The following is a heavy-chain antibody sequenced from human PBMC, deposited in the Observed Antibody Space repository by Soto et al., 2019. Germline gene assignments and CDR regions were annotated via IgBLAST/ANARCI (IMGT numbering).Heavy chain of an antibody. V-gene: IGHV3-30-3*01. J-gene: IGHJ3*02. CDR2: ISYDGSNK. CDR3: ARNTWLGCLVLRYFDWLPYDAFDI. Sequence: GGSLRLSCAASGFTFSSYAMHWVRQAPGKGLEWVAVISYDGSNKYYADYVKGRFTISRDNSKNTLYLQMNSLRAEDIVLFYCARNTWLGCLVLRYFDWLPYDAFDIWGQGTMVTVSS. CDR1: GFTFSSYA. D-gene: IGHD3-9*01.